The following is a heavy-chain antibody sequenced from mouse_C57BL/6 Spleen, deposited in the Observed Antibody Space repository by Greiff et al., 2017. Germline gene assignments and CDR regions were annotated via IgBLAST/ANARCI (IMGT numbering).Heavy chain of an antibody. V-gene: IGHV5-4*01. D-gene: IGHD2-3*01. CDR3: ARSYDGYYAWFAY. CDR1: GFTFSSYA. J-gene: IGHJ3*01. CDR2: ISDGGSYT. Sequence: EVQVVESGGGLVKPGGSLKLSCAASGFTFSSYAMSWVRPTPEKRLEWVATISDGGSYTYYPDNVKGRFTISRDNAKNNLYLQMSQLKSEDTAMYYCARSYDGYYAWFAYWGQGTLVTVSA.